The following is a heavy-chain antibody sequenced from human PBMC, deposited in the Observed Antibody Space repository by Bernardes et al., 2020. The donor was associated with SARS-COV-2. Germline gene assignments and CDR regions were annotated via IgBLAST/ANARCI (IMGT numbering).Heavy chain of an antibody. CDR1: GFTFSSYW. Sequence: GGSLRLSCAASGFTFSSYWMHWVRQAPGKGLEWVSRVSIYDGRDTDYADSVKGRFTISRDNAKNTVYLQMNSLRVEDTAVYYCARGGSGRPQPHEYWGQGIVVTVSS. V-gene: IGHV3-74*01. J-gene: IGHJ4*02. CDR3: ARGGSGRPQPHEY. CDR2: VSIYDGRDT. D-gene: IGHD3-16*01.